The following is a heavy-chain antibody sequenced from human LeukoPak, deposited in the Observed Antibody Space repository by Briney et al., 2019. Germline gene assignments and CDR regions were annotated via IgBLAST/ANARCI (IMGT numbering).Heavy chain of an antibody. Sequence: SETLSLTCTVSGGSISTYYWSWVRQPPGKGLEWIGYIYHSGSTNYNPSLKSRVTISVDTSQNQFSLKLSSVTAADTAVYYCARAQSGYDRYYYYYMDVWGKGTTVTVSS. CDR1: GGSISTYY. V-gene: IGHV4-59*12. CDR2: IYHSGST. J-gene: IGHJ6*03. CDR3: ARAQSGYDRYYYYYMDV. D-gene: IGHD5-12*01.